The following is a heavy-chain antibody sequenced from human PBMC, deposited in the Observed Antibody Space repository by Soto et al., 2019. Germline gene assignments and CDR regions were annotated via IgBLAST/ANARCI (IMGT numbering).Heavy chain of an antibody. J-gene: IGHJ2*01. V-gene: IGHV2-5*02. Sequence: QITLTESGPTLVKPTQTLTLTCTFSGFSLDTSGVSVSWIRPSPGKALAWLALLYWDDDKRYSPALKNRRTITKDTSKNQVVLTMTNMDPVDTGTYDCARRNVNTAMVNGDFDRWGRGTLVTVSS. D-gene: IGHD5-18*01. CDR2: LYWDDDK. CDR3: ARRNVNTAMVNGDFDR. CDR1: GFSLDTSGVS.